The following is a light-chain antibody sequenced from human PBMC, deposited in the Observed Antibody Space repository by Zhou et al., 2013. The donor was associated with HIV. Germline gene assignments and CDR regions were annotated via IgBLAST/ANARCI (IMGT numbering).Light chain of an antibody. J-gene: IGKJ1*01. CDR3: QQYHNYPWT. V-gene: IGKV1-5*03. Sequence: DIQMTQSPSTLSASVGDRVAITCRASQSISTWLAWYQEKPGKAPKLLISKASSLESDVPSRFSGSGDGTEFTLTISSLQPEDFATYYCQQYHNYPWTFGQGTKV. CDR2: KAS. CDR1: QSISTW.